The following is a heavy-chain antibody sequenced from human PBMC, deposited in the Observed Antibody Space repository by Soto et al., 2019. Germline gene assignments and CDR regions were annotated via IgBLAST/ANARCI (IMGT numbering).Heavy chain of an antibody. V-gene: IGHV1-8*01. J-gene: IGHJ4*02. CDR3: ATLLGALRYFDWQMGNKYYVDY. CDR2: MNPNSGNT. Sequence: QVQLVQSGAEVKKPGASVKVSCRASGYTFTSYDINWVRQATGQGLEWMGWMNPNSGNTGYAQKFRGRVTMTRNTSISTAYMELSSLRSEDTAVYYCATLLGALRYFDWQMGNKYYVDYWGQGTLVTVSS. D-gene: IGHD3-9*01. CDR1: GYTFTSYD.